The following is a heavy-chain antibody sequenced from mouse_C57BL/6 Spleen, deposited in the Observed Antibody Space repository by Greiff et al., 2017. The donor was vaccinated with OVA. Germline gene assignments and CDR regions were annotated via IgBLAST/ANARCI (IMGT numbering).Heavy chain of an antibody. V-gene: IGHV1-59*01. CDR2: IDPSDSYT. CDR1: GYTFTSYW. D-gene: IGHD2-2*01. Sequence: QVQLQQSGAELVRPGTSVKLSCKASGYTFTSYWMHWVKQRPGQGLEWIGVIDPSDSYTNYNQKFKGKATLTVDTSSSTAYMQLSSLTSEDSAVYYCARMVTTVDYWGQGTTLTVSS. J-gene: IGHJ2*01. CDR3: ARMVTTVDY.